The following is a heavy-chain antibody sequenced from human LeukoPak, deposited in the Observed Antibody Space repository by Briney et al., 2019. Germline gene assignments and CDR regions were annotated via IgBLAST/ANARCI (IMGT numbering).Heavy chain of an antibody. V-gene: IGHV1-46*01. Sequence: ASVKVSCKASGYTFTSYYMHWLRQAPGQGLEWMGIINPSGGSTSYAQKFQGRVTMTRDTSTSTVYMELSSLRSEDTAVYYCARSAVAATYYYYYYGMDVWGQGTTVTVSS. J-gene: IGHJ6*02. CDR1: GYTFTSYY. CDR2: INPSGGST. D-gene: IGHD6-19*01. CDR3: ARSAVAATYYYYYYGMDV.